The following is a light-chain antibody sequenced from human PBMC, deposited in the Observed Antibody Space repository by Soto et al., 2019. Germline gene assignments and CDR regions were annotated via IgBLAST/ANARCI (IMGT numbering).Light chain of an antibody. CDR1: SSDVGAYNY. V-gene: IGLV2-14*03. Sequence: QSALTQPASVSGSPGQSITISCTGTSSDVGAYNYVSWYQQHPGKAPKLMIYEVSNRPSGVSNRFSGSKSANTASLTISGLHHDDEAEYYCSSYTTSSIPGVFGGGTKLTVL. CDR2: EVS. CDR3: SSYTTSSIPGV. J-gene: IGLJ3*02.